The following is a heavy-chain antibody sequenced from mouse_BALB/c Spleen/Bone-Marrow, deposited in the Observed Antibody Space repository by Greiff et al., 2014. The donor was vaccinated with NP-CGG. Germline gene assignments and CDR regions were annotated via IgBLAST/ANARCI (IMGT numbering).Heavy chain of an antibody. CDR1: GYSFTGYY. D-gene: IGHD1-2*01. CDR2: INPYNGAT. V-gene: IGHV1-31*01. J-gene: IGHJ2*01. CDR3: ARAAYYFDY. Sequence: EVKLQESGPELVKPGASVKISCKASGYSFTGYYMHWVKQSHVKSLEWIGRINPYNGATSYNQNFKDKASLTVDKSSSTAYMELHSLTSEDSAVYYCARAAYYFDYWGQGTTLTVSS.